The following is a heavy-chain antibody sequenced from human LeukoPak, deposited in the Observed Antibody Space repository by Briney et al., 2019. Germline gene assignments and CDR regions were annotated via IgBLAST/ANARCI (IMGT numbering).Heavy chain of an antibody. V-gene: IGHV3-30*18. D-gene: IGHD6-19*01. Sequence: PGGSLRLSCAASGFTFSSYGMHWVRQALGKGLEWVAVISYDGSNKYYADSVKGRFTISRDNSKNTLYLQMNSLRAEDTAVYYCAKARGQWLVPGDYWGQGTLVTVSS. CDR1: GFTFSSYG. CDR2: ISYDGSNK. J-gene: IGHJ4*02. CDR3: AKARGQWLVPGDY.